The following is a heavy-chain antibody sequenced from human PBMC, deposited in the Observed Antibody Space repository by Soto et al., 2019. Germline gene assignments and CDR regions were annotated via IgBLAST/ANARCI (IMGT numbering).Heavy chain of an antibody. CDR2: IIPIFGTA. D-gene: IGHD2-2*01. J-gene: IGHJ4*02. V-gene: IGHV1-69*01. Sequence: VQLVQSGAEVKKPGSSVKVSCKASGGTFSSYAISWVRQAPGQGLEWRGGIIPIFGTANYAQKFQGRVTITADESTSTAYMELSSLRSEDTAVYYCATYCSSTSCRGYYFDYWGQGTLVTVSS. CDR1: GGTFSSYA. CDR3: ATYCSSTSCRGYYFDY.